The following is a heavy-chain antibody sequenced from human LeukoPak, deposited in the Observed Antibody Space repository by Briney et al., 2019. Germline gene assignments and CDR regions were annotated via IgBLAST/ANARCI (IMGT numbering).Heavy chain of an antibody. CDR3: ARDGVGATPFDY. Sequence: PGGSLRLSCAASGFTFSSYGMDWVRPAPGKGLEGVAFIRHDDTNKYYTDSVKGRFTISRDNSKNTLYPQMNSLRAEDTAVYYCARDGVGATPFDYWGQGTLVTVSS. CDR1: GFTFSSYG. V-gene: IGHV3-30*02. J-gene: IGHJ4*02. CDR2: IRHDDTNK. D-gene: IGHD1-26*01.